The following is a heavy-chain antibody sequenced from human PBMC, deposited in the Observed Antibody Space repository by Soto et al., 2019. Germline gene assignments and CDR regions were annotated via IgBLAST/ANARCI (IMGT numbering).Heavy chain of an antibody. CDR2: IYSGGSI. CDR3: ARDGNGQRGSAH. V-gene: IGHV3-53*02. D-gene: IGHD3-16*01. J-gene: IGHJ4*02. Sequence: VQLVESGGGLIRAGGSLRLSCAVSGFTVSNNFMMWVRQAPGKGLEWVSLIYSGGSISYADSVKGRFTISRDGSMNMLYLQMNSLTAEDTAVYYCARDGNGQRGSAHWGQGTLVTVSS. CDR1: GFTVSNNF.